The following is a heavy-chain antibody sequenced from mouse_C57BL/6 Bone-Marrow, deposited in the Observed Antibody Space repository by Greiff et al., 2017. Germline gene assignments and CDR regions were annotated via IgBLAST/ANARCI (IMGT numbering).Heavy chain of an antibody. CDR1: GFTFTDYY. CDR3: ARYYDYDGYFDV. J-gene: IGHJ1*03. Sequence: VESGGGLVQPGGSLSLSCAASGFTFTDYYMSWVRQPPGKALEWLGFIRNKANGYTTEYSASVKGRFTISRDNSQSILYLQMNALRAEDSATYYCARYYDYDGYFDVWGTGTTVTVSS. CDR2: IRNKANGYTT. D-gene: IGHD2-4*01. V-gene: IGHV7-3*01.